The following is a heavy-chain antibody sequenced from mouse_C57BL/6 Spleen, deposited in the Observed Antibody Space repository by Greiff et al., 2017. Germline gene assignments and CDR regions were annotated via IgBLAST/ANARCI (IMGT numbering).Heavy chain of an antibody. CDR1: GFTFSSYA. D-gene: IGHD1-1*01. CDR2: ISDGGSYT. J-gene: IGHJ2*01. Sequence: DVKLVESGGGLVKPGGSLKLSCAASGFTFSSYAMSWVRQTPEKRLEWVATISDGGSYTYYPDNVKGRFTIAIDNAKNNLYLQMNHLRSEDTAMYYCARDRYYVSSGYFDYWGQGTTLTVSS. CDR3: ARDRYYVSSGYFDY. V-gene: IGHV5-4*01.